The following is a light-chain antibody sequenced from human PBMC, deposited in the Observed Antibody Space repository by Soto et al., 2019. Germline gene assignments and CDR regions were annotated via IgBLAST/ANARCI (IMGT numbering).Light chain of an antibody. CDR3: QQYYHRWT. Sequence: EIVMTQSPATLSVSPGERVTLSCRARQSVGSNIAWYQEKPGQGPRLLIYGASTRAAGIPARFSGSGSGTEFTLTSSSLQSEDFAVYFCQQYYHRWTCGPDTTVDIK. CDR1: QSVGSN. J-gene: IGKJ1*01. V-gene: IGKV3-15*01. CDR2: GAS.